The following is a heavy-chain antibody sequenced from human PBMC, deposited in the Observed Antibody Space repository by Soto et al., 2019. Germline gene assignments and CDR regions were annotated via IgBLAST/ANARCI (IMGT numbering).Heavy chain of an antibody. CDR2: ISYGGSNQ. CDR1: GFTFSTYA. V-gene: IGHV3-30-3*01. Sequence: QVQLVESGGGVVQPGRSLRLSCAASGFTFSTYAIHWVRQAPGKGLEWVGVISYGGSNQYYADSVKGRFIISGDNSKNTLYLQMNSLRAEDTAVYYCSSQGDSSSIDHWGQGTLVTVSS. J-gene: IGHJ5*02. CDR3: SSQGDSSSIDH. D-gene: IGHD6-6*01.